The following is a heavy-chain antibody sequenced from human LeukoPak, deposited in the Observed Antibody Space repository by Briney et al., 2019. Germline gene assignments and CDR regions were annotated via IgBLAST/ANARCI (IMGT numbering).Heavy chain of an antibody. J-gene: IGHJ4*02. V-gene: IGHV3-23*01. D-gene: IGHD5-24*01. CDR1: GFTFSSYA. Sequence: PGGSLRLSCAASGFTFSSYAMSWVRQAPGKGLEWVSAISGSGGSTYYADSVKGRFTISGDNSKNTLYLQMNSLRAEDTAVYYCAKGVGGGYKVFDYWGQGTLVTVSS. CDR3: AKGVGGGYKVFDY. CDR2: ISGSGGST.